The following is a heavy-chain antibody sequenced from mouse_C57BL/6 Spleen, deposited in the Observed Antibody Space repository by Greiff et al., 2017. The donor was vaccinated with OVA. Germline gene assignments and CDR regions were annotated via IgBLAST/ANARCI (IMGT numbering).Heavy chain of an antibody. Sequence: VHLVESGPGLVAPSQSLSITCTVSGFSLTSYGVHWVRQPPGKGLEWLVVIWSDGSTTYNSALKSRLSISKDNSKSQVFLKMNSLQTDDTAMYYCARELYYGNYDAMDYWGQGTSVTVSS. CDR1: GFSLTSYG. CDR2: IWSDGST. D-gene: IGHD2-1*01. J-gene: IGHJ4*01. V-gene: IGHV2-6*03. CDR3: ARELYYGNYDAMDY.